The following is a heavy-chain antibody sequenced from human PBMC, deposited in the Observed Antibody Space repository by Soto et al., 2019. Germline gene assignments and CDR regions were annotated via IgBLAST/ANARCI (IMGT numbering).Heavy chain of an antibody. Sequence: EVQLVESGGGLVQPGRSLRLSCAASGFTFDDYAMHWVRQAPGKGLEWVSGISWNSGSIGYADSVKGRFTISRDNAKNSLYLQMNSLRAEDTALYYCAKAAVPAAILWRDYWGQGTLVTVSS. CDR1: GFTFDDYA. CDR2: ISWNSGSI. V-gene: IGHV3-9*01. J-gene: IGHJ4*02. CDR3: AKAAVPAAILWRDY. D-gene: IGHD2-2*02.